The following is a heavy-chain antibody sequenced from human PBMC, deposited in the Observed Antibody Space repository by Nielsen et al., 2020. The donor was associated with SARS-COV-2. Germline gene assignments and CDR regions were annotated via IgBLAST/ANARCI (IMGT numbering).Heavy chain of an antibody. CDR1: GFTFSSYS. V-gene: IGHV3-48*02. J-gene: IGHJ6*02. CDR2: ISSSSSTI. D-gene: IGHD6-13*01. Sequence: GESLKISCAASGFTFSSYSMNWVRQAPGKGLEWVSYISSSSSTIYYADSVKGRFTISRDNAKNSLYLQMNSLRDEDTAVYYCAGRAAADLYYYYGMDVWGQGTTVTVSS. CDR3: AGRAAADLYYYYGMDV.